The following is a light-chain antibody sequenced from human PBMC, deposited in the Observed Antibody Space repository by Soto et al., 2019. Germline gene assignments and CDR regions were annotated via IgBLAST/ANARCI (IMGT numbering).Light chain of an antibody. CDR1: QSVSSNY. CDR3: QQYGSSPIT. J-gene: IGKJ5*01. CDR2: GAS. V-gene: IGKV3-20*01. Sequence: EIVLTQSPGTLSLSPGERATLSCRASQSVSSNYLAWYQQKSGQAPRLLIYGASSRATGTPDRFSGSGSGTDFTLTISRLEPEDFAAYYCQQYGSSPITFGQGTRLEIK.